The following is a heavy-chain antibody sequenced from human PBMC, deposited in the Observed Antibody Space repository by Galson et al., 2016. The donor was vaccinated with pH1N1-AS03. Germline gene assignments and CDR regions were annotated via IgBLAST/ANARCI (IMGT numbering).Heavy chain of an antibody. CDR2: IFWDGET. CDR3: ARSTHVNEGLDF. J-gene: IGHJ4*02. V-gene: IGHV2-5*02. D-gene: IGHD2-8*01. CDR1: GFSLSTGGVH. Sequence: PALVKPTQTLTLTCTFSGFSLSTGGVHVAWIRQPPGKALEWLALIFWDGETRYSPSLRSRLTTTKDTSKNQVVLTMTNMAPIDTATYYCARSTHVNEGLDFWGQGTLVTVSS.